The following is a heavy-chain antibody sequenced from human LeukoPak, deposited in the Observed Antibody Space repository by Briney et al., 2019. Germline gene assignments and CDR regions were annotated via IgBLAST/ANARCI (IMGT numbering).Heavy chain of an antibody. D-gene: IGHD4-17*01. CDR3: ARALGRSVTPPFDF. J-gene: IGHJ4*02. CDR2: ISSSSITI. Sequence: GGSLRLSCAASGFTFNTYSMNWVRQAPGKGLEWVSYISSSSITIYYADSVKGRVTISRANAKKSLYLQMNSLRAEDTAVYYCARALGRSVTPPFDFWGQGTLVTVSS. CDR1: GFTFNTYS. V-gene: IGHV3-48*01.